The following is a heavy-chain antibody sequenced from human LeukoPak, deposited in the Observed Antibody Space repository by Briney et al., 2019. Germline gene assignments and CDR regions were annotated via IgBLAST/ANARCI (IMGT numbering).Heavy chain of an antibody. CDR2: LSYSGDT. CDR1: GGSVTSGYYY. J-gene: IGHJ4*02. CDR3: ARRVATSGCLYFDY. D-gene: IGHD2-15*01. V-gene: IGHV4-39*01. Sequence: KASETLSLTCTVSGGSVTSGYYYWAWIRQPPGKGLEWIGSLSYSGDTYYNPSLKRRVTTSVDPSKNQFSLKLTSVTAADTSVYYCARRVATSGCLYFDYWGQGTLVTVSS.